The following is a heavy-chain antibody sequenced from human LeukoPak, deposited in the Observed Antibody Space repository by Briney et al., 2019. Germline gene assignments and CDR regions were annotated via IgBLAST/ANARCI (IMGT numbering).Heavy chain of an antibody. D-gene: IGHD1-26*01. Sequence: GSPRLSLAAPGFTFSSYWVHWVRQAPGEGLGWVSSINSGGRSTSYADSVKGRFTISRDNAKNTLYLQMNSLRAEDTAVYYCARDLLGNSGSYLRHPNGPPFDYWGQGTLVTVSS. CDR1: GFTFSSYW. V-gene: IGHV3-74*01. CDR3: ARDLLGNSGSYLRHPNGPPFDY. J-gene: IGHJ4*02. CDR2: INSGGRST.